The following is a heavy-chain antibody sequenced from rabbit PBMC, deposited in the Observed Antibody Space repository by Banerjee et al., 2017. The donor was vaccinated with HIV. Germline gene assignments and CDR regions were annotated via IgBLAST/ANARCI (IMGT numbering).Heavy chain of an antibody. Sequence: EESGGDLVKPEGSLTLTCTASGFTLSSYWICWVRQAPWKGLEWIACMDAGSSGTTNYASWAKGRFTISKTSSTTVTLQMTSLTAADTATYFCVRRDYGSSTYYDLWGQGTLVTVS. CDR3: VRRDYGSSTYYDL. J-gene: IGHJ4*01. CDR2: MDAGSSGTT. CDR1: GFTLSSYW. V-gene: IGHV1S45*01. D-gene: IGHD8-1*01.